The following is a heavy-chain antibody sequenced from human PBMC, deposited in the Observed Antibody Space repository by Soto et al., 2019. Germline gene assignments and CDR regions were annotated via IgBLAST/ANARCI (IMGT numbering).Heavy chain of an antibody. V-gene: IGHV1-69*13. D-gene: IGHD3-16*02. CDR3: ATNNRASYHFDY. CDR2: IIPLFGTT. J-gene: IGHJ4*02. CDR1: GGTFSSYA. Sequence: SVKVSCKAFGGTFSSYAISWVRQAPGQGLEWMGGIIPLFGTTNYAPKFQGRVAITADERARTAYMDLSSLKSEDTAVYYCATNNRASYHFDYWGQGTLVTV.